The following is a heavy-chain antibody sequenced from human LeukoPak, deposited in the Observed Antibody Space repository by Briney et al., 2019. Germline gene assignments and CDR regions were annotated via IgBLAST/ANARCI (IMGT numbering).Heavy chain of an antibody. Sequence: SSETLSLTCTVSGGSISSYYWSWIRQPPGKGLEWIGYIYYSGSTNYNPSLKSRVTMSVDTSKNQFSLKLSAVTAADTAVYYCARSQGIGYFDYWGQGTLVTVSS. CDR1: GGSISSYY. D-gene: IGHD2-21*01. CDR3: ARSQGIGYFDY. J-gene: IGHJ4*02. V-gene: IGHV4-59*01. CDR2: IYYSGST.